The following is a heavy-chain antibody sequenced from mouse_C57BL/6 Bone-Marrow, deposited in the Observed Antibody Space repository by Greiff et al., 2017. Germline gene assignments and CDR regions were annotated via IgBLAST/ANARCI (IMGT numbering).Heavy chain of an antibody. Sequence: EVQGVESGGDLVKPGGSLKLSCAASGFTFSSYGMSWVRQTPDKRLEWVATISSGGSYTYYPDSVKGRFTISRDNAKNTLYLQMSSRKSEDTAMYYCARHRGSSFDYWGQGTTLTVSS. CDR1: GFTFSSYG. CDR2: ISSGGSYT. CDR3: ARHRGSSFDY. J-gene: IGHJ2*01. V-gene: IGHV5-6*01. D-gene: IGHD1-1*01.